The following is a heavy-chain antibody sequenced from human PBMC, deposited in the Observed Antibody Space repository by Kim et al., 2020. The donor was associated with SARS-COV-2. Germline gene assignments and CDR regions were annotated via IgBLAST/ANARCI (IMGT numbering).Heavy chain of an antibody. Sequence: GGSLRLSCAASGFNFRDAWMSWVRQAPGKGLEWVARFRSKADGGITDYAAPVKGRFTISRDDSKNTLYLHMSGLKTEDTAVYYCTTDKDDSGYYLGYWGQGTLVTVSS. V-gene: IGHV3-15*01. CDR1: GFNFRDAW. J-gene: IGHJ4*02. CDR2: FRSKADGGIT. D-gene: IGHD3-10*01. CDR3: TTDKDDSGYYLGY.